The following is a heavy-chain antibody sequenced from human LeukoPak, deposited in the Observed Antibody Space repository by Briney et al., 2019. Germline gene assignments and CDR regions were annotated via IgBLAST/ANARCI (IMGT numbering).Heavy chain of an antibody. CDR3: ANTIAAAATVDRGLSDY. Sequence: AGGSLRLSCAASGFTFNSYGMSWVRQAPGEGLEWVSANSGSGGSTYYADSVKGRFTISRDNSKNTLYLQMNSLTAEDTAVYYCANTIAAAATVDRGLSDYWGQGTLVTVSS. CDR1: GFTFNSYG. J-gene: IGHJ4*02. D-gene: IGHD6-13*01. CDR2: NSGSGGST. V-gene: IGHV3-23*01.